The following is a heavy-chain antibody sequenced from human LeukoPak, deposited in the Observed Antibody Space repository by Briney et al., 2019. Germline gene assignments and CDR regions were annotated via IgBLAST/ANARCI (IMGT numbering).Heavy chain of an antibody. CDR1: GFTFGNYA. CDR2: ISGSGGST. Sequence: GGSLRLSCAASGFTFGNYAMSWVRQGPGKGLEWVSTISGSGGSTYYADSVKSRFTISRDNSKNTLFLQMNSLRADDTAVYFCAKDQKSIAATGYDYWGQGTLVTVSS. CDR3: AKDQKSIAATGYDY. V-gene: IGHV3-23*01. J-gene: IGHJ4*02. D-gene: IGHD6-13*01.